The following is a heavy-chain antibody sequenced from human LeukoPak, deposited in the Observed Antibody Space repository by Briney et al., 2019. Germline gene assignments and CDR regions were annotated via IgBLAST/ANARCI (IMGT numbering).Heavy chain of an antibody. Sequence: ASVTVSCKASGYTFTSYDINWVRQATGQGLEWMGWMNPNSGNTGYAQKFQGRVTMTRNTSISTAYMELSSLRSEDTAVYYCARSQAIGGWFDPWGQGTLVTVSS. V-gene: IGHV1-8*01. CDR1: GYTFTSYD. CDR2: MNPNSGNT. J-gene: IGHJ5*02. CDR3: ARSQAIGGWFDP. D-gene: IGHD2/OR15-2a*01.